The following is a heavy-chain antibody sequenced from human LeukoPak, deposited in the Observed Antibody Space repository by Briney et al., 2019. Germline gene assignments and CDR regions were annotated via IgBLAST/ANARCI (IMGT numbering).Heavy chain of an antibody. V-gene: IGHV3-74*01. D-gene: IGHD1-26*01. Sequence: PGGSLRLSCAASGFTFSSYWMHWVRQAPGKGLLWVSRIINDGRSTNYADSVKGRFTISRDNAKNTLSLQMNSLRVEDTAVYYCVGARNGDSLFDFWGQGTLVTVSS. CDR3: VGARNGDSLFDF. CDR1: GFTFSSYW. J-gene: IGHJ4*02. CDR2: IINDGRST.